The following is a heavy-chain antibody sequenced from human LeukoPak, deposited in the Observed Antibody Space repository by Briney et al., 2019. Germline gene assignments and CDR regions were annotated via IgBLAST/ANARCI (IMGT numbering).Heavy chain of an antibody. V-gene: IGHV1-46*01. J-gene: IGHJ4*02. D-gene: IGHD1-26*01. Sequence: ASVKVSCKASGYTFTSYYMHWVRQAPGQGLEWMGIINPSGGSTTYAQKFQGRVTMTRDTSTSTVYMELSSLRSEDTAVYYCARERCIVGATTSYYFDYWGRGTLVTVSS. CDR2: INPSGGST. CDR1: GYTFTSYY. CDR3: ARERCIVGATTSYYFDY.